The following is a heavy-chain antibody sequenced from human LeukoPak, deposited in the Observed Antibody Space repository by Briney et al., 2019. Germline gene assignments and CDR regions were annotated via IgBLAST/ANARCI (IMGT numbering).Heavy chain of an antibody. Sequence: SETLSLTCAVYGGSFSGYYWSWIRQPPGKGLEWIGEINHSGSTNYNPSLKSRVTISVDTSKNQFSLKLSSVTAADTAVYYCARHPDIVVVPASEEGDYWGQGTLVTVSS. D-gene: IGHD2-2*01. CDR1: GGSFSGYY. CDR3: ARHPDIVVVPASEEGDY. CDR2: INHSGST. V-gene: IGHV4-34*01. J-gene: IGHJ4*02.